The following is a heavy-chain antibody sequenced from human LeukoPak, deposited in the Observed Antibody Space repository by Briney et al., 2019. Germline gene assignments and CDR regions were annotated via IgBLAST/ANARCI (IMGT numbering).Heavy chain of an antibody. CDR3: ARDPDLSGYSFFDY. J-gene: IGHJ4*02. CDR1: AFTFSNYW. CDR2: INSVGTST. Sequence: GWSLRLSCAASAFTFSNYWMHRVRQAPGKGLLWVSRINSVGTSTSYPDSVKGRLTISRDIAKNTLYLQMNSLRAEDTAVYYCARDPDLSGYSFFDYWGQGTLVTVSS. V-gene: IGHV3-74*01. D-gene: IGHD3-22*01.